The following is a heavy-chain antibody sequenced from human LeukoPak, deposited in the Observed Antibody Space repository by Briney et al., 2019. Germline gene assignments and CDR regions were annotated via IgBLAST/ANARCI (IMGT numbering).Heavy chain of an antibody. Sequence: SETLSLTCTVPGGSISTSTYSWGWIRQPPGKGLEWIGSIYYDGKMYNNPSLKSRVTISLDTSKNQCSLKLSSLTAADTAVYYCARGAAQFDPWGQGTLVTVSS. CDR1: GGSISTSTYS. CDR2: IYYDGKM. V-gene: IGHV4-39*07. D-gene: IGHD6-13*01. J-gene: IGHJ5*02. CDR3: ARGAAQFDP.